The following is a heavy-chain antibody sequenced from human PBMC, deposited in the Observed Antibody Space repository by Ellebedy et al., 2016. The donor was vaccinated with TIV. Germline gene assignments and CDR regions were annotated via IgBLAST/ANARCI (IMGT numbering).Heavy chain of an antibody. V-gene: IGHV4-34*01. CDR2: IDHSGRT. J-gene: IGHJ5*02. Sequence: MPSETLSLTCAVYGGSLSRYYWTWIRQSPGKGLEWIGEIDHSGRTNYSPSLKSRVTVSVETSKKQFFLNLSSVTAADTAVYYCARSWNYANWFDPWGQGTLVTVSS. D-gene: IGHD1-7*01. CDR3: ARSWNYANWFDP. CDR1: GGSLSRYY.